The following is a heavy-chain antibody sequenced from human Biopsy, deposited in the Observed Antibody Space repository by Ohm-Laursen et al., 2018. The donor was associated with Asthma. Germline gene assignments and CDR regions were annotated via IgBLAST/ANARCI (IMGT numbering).Heavy chain of an antibody. CDR1: GGTFNTYV. CDR2: INSVFGTT. D-gene: IGHD2-2*01. Sequence: GASVKVSYKSLGGTFNTYVIGWVRQAPGQGLEWMGGINSVFGTTTYPQKFQGRVTITADDSTSTVYVELSSLRSEDTAVYYCARKAGSCISRTCYSLDSWGQGTLVTVSS. J-gene: IGHJ4*02. CDR3: ARKAGSCISRTCYSLDS. V-gene: IGHV1-69*13.